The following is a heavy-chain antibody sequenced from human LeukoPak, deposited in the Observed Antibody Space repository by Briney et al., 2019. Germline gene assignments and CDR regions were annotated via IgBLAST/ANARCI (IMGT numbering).Heavy chain of an antibody. CDR3: AKDVGIDY. CDR2: IRYGGSNK. V-gene: IGHV3-30*02. CDR1: GFTFSSYG. Sequence: GGSLRLSCASTGFTFSSYGMHWVREAPGKELEWVAFIRYGGSNKYYTDSVKGRFTISRDNSKNTLYLQMNSLRAEDTAVYYCAKDVGIDYWGQGTLVTVSS. D-gene: IGHD7-27*01. J-gene: IGHJ4*02.